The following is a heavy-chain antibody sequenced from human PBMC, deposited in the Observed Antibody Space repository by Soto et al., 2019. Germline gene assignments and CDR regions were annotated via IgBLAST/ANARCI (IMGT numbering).Heavy chain of an antibody. V-gene: IGHV3-49*04. CDR3: TREPPDPPGYSGYDFDY. D-gene: IGHD5-12*01. J-gene: IGHJ4*02. Sequence: GSLRLSCTASGFTFGDYAMSWVRQAPGKGLEWVGFIRSKAYGGTTEYAASVKGRFTISRDDSKSIAYLQMNSLKTEDTAVYYCTREPPDPPGYSGYDFDYWGQGTLVTVSS. CDR2: IRSKAYGGTT. CDR1: GFTFGDYA.